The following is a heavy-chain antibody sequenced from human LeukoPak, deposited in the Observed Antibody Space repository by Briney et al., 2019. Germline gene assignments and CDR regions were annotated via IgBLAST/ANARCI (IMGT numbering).Heavy chain of an antibody. V-gene: IGHV3-30*02. J-gene: IGHJ4*02. D-gene: IGHD6-19*01. CDR2: IRFDGTNK. Sequence: PGGSLRISCEASGFTFSSYGMHWVRQAPGKGLKWVALIRFDGTNKYYADSVKGRFTISRDNSKNTLDLQMNSLRAEDTALYYCAKDLSVAVAGKRFDYWGQGTLVTVSS. CDR1: GFTFSSYG. CDR3: AKDLSVAVAGKRFDY.